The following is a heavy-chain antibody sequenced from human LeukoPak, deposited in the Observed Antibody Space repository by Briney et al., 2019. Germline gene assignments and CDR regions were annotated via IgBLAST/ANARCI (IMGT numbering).Heavy chain of an antibody. Sequence: GGSLRLSCAASGFTFSSYSMKWVRQAPGKGLGWVSSLSSSSSYIYYADSVKGRFTISRDNAKNSLYLQMNSLRAEDTAVYYCARDLGYYDSSGCFDYWGQGTLVTVSS. CDR2: LSSSSSYI. CDR1: GFTFSSYS. V-gene: IGHV3-21*01. J-gene: IGHJ4*02. D-gene: IGHD3-22*01. CDR3: ARDLGYYDSSGCFDY.